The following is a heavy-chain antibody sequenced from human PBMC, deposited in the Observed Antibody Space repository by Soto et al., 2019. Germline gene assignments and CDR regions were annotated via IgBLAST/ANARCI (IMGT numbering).Heavy chain of an antibody. J-gene: IGHJ1*01. V-gene: IGHV1-18*01. CDR2: ISAYNGNT. CDR3: ARGDCGGDCSLSAGGAEYFQH. CDR1: GYTFTSYG. Sequence: ASVKVSCKASGYTFTSYGISWVRQAPGQGLEWMGWISAYNGNTNYAQKLQGRVTMTTDTSTGTAYMELRSLRSDDTAVDYCARGDCGGDCSLSAGGAEYFQHWGQGTLVTVSS. D-gene: IGHD2-21*02.